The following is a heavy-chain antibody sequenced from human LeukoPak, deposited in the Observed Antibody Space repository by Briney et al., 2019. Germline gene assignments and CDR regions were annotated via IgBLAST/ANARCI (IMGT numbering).Heavy chain of an antibody. CDR1: GFTFSSYS. Sequence: GGSLRLSCAASGFTFSSYSMSWVRQAPGKGLEWVSSISSSSSYIYYADSVKGRFTISRDNAKNSLYLQMNSLRAEDTAVYYCARDHDYGDYALGYWGQGTLVTVSS. D-gene: IGHD4-17*01. CDR3: ARDHDYGDYALGY. J-gene: IGHJ4*02. V-gene: IGHV3-21*01. CDR2: ISSSSSYI.